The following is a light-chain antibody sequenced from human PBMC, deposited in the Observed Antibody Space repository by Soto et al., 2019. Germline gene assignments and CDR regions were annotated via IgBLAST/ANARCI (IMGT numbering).Light chain of an antibody. V-gene: IGKV3-20*01. CDR1: QSVSSSY. Sequence: ETVLTQSPGTLSLSPGERATLSCRASQSVSSSYLAWYQQKPGQAPRLLIYGTSSRATGIPDRFSGSGSGTDFTLTISRLEPEDVAVYYCQQYGSSMYTFGQWTKLEIK. J-gene: IGKJ2*01. CDR3: QQYGSSMYT. CDR2: GTS.